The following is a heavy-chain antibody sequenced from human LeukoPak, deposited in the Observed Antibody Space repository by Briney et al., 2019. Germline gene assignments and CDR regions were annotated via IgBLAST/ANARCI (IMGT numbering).Heavy chain of an antibody. CDR2: INPSGGGT. CDR3: ARALLSSSSPYYYYYYMDV. CDR1: GYTFTSYY. V-gene: IGHV1-46*01. D-gene: IGHD6-6*01. Sequence: ASVKVSCKASGYTFTSYYMHWVRQAPGQGLEWMGIINPSGGGTSYAQKFQGRVTMTRDMSTSTVYMELSSLRSEDTAMYYCARALLSSSSPYYYYYYMDVWGKGTTVTVSS. J-gene: IGHJ6*03.